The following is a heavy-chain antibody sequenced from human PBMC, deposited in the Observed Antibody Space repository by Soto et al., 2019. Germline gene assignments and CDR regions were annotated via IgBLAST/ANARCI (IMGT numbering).Heavy chain of an antibody. CDR3: ARVERGTATPVVDAFDI. V-gene: IGHV4-34*01. CDR2: MSHSGGT. CDR1: GGSVSSGSYY. D-gene: IGHD2-21*02. Sequence: QVQLQQWGAGLLKPSETLSLTCAVYGGSVSSGSYYWSWIRQPPGKGLEWIGEMSHSGGTHFNPSLKSRVTISVDTSKNQFSLKMSFVTAADTALYYCARVERGTATPVVDAFDIWGPETMVTVSS. J-gene: IGHJ3*02.